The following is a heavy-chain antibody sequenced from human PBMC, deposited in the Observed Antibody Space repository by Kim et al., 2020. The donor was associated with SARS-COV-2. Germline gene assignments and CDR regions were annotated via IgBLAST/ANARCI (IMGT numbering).Heavy chain of an antibody. Sequence: SETLSLTCTVSGGSISSGGYYWSWIRQHPGKGLEWIGYIYYSGSTYYNPSLKSRVTISVDTSKNQFSLKLSSVTAADTAVYYCARAGPDYYDSSGYYRRDAFDIWGQGTMVTVSS. V-gene: IGHV4-31*03. CDR2: IYYSGST. CDR3: ARAGPDYYDSSGYYRRDAFDI. CDR1: GGSISSGGYY. D-gene: IGHD3-22*01. J-gene: IGHJ3*02.